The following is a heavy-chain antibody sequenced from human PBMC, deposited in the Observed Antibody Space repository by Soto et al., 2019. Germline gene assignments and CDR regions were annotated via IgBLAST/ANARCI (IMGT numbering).Heavy chain of an antibody. J-gene: IGHJ5*02. V-gene: IGHV2-5*02. D-gene: IGHD3-10*01. CDR1: GFSLSTSGVG. CDR3: AHLLLWFGELLSPGGWFDP. CDR2: IYWDDDK. Sequence: QITLKESGPTLVKPTQTLTLTCTFSGFSLSTSGVGVGWIRQPPGKALEWLALIYWDDDKRYSPSLKSRLTITKDPSKNQVVLTMTNMDPVDTATYYCAHLLLWFGELLSPGGWFDPWGQGTLVTVSS.